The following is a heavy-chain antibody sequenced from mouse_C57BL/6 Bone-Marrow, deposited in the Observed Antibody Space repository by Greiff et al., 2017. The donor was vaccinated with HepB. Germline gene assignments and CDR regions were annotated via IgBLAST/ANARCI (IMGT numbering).Heavy chain of an antibody. CDR3: ARGFDYDVPY. D-gene: IGHD2-4*01. J-gene: IGHJ2*01. V-gene: IGHV5-4*01. Sequence: DVQLVESGGGLVKPGGSLKLSCAASGFTFSSYAMSWVRQTPEKRLEWVATISDGGSYTYCPDNVKGRFTISRDNVKNNLYLQMSHLKSEDTAMYYCARGFDYDVPYWGQGTTLTVSS. CDR2: ISDGGSYT. CDR1: GFTFSSYA.